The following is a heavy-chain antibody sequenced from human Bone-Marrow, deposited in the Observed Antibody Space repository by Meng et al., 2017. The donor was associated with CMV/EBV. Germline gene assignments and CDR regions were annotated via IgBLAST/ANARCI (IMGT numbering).Heavy chain of an antibody. D-gene: IGHD6-6*01. V-gene: IGHV3-33*06. Sequence: GEPLKISCAASGFTFSSYGMHWVRQGPGKGVGWVAVIWYDGSNKYYADSVKGRFTISRDNSKNSLYLQINSLRAEDTAVYYCAKTRIAAHPLLSRFDYWGQGTLVTVSS. CDR2: IWYDGSNK. CDR3: AKTRIAAHPLLSRFDY. CDR1: GFTFSSYG. J-gene: IGHJ4*02.